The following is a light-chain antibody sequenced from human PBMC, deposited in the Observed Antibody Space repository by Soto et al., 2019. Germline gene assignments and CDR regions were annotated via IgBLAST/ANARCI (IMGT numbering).Light chain of an antibody. CDR1: QSISSW. V-gene: IGKV1-5*03. Sequence: DIQMTQSPSTLSASVGDRVTITCRASQSISSWLAWYQQKPGKAPKLLIYKASSLESGVPSRFSGSGSGTEFTLTISSLQPYDFATYYCQQYNSYLVTFGQGTKLEIK. CDR2: KAS. CDR3: QQYNSYLVT. J-gene: IGKJ2*01.